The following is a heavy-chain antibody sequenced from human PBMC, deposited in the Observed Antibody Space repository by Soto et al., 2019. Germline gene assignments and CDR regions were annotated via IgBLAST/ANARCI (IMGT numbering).Heavy chain of an antibody. CDR1: GFSVSGDT. V-gene: IGHV3-53*02. CDR2: IYSGGNT. D-gene: IGHD3-9*01. CDR3: ARHAWLEN. Sequence: EVQLVETGGGLIYPGGSLRLSCAASGFSVSGDTMNWVRQAPGKGLEWISAIYSGGNTNDAGSVQGRFTISRDTSKNTLYLQMNSLRVEDTAVYYCARHAWLENWGQGTLVTFSS. J-gene: IGHJ4*02.